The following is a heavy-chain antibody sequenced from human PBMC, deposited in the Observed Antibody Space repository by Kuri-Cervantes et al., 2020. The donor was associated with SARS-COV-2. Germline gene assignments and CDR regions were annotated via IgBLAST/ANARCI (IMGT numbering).Heavy chain of an antibody. CDR2: IRYDGSNK. CDR3: AKVQQLGSSWYWFDP. Sequence: GGSLRLSCAASGFTFSSYGMHWVRQAPGKGLEWVAFIRYDGSNKYYADSVKGRFTISRDNSKNTLYLQMNSLRAEDTAVYYCAKVQQLGSSWYWFDPWDQGTLVTVSS. CDR1: GFTFSSYG. D-gene: IGHD6-13*01. V-gene: IGHV3-30*02. J-gene: IGHJ5*02.